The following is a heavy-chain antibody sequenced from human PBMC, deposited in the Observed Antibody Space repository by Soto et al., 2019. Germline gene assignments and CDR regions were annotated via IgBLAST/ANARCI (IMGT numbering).Heavy chain of an antibody. CDR3: AQQSYTDLRPAY. CDR1: GFSLSTSAVG. CDR2: LYWHDDT. V-gene: IGHV2-5*01. J-gene: IGHJ4*02. Sequence: ITLKQSGPTLAKPTQTLTLTCTFSGFSLSTSAVGVGWIRQSPGKARECLAFLYWHDDTRYSPSLRSRRTITKGTSNNRVGLTMTNMHRVDTATYYAAQQSYTDLRPAYWCQGTPVTVS. D-gene: IGHD1-26*01.